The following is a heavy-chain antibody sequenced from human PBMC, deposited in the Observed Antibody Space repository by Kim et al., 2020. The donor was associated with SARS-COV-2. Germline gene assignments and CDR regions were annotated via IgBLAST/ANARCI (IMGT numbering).Heavy chain of an antibody. J-gene: IGHJ6*02. V-gene: IGHV3-74*01. CDR3: ARNSHGSGNMDV. Sequence: YAESVKGRFTNARDNAENTMYLQMNRLRADDTALYYCARNSHGSGNMDVWGQGTTVTVSS. D-gene: IGHD3-10*01.